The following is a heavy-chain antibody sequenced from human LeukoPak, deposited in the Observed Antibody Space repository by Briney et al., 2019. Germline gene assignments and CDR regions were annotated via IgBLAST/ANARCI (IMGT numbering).Heavy chain of an antibody. CDR3: ARVRVYSN. CDR2: INVDGGST. D-gene: IGHD2-21*01. CDR1: AFTFRNYW. Sequence: GGSLRLSCAAAAFTFRNYWMDWVRQAPGKGLVWVSRINVDGGSTTYADSVKGRLTISRDNATNTLYRRVDSLRPEDTAVIYCARVRVYSNWGQGTPVTVSS. J-gene: IGHJ4*02. V-gene: IGHV3-74*03.